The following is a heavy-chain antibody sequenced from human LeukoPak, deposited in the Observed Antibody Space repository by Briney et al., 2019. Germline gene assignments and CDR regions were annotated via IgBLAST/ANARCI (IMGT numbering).Heavy chain of an antibody. J-gene: IGHJ4*02. Sequence: ASVKVSCKAAGGTFSSYAISWVRQAPGQGLEWMGGIIPIFGTANYAQKFQGRVTITADKSTSTAYMELSSLRSEDTAVYYCARELPGPVIAAAPFDYWGQGTLVTVSS. V-gene: IGHV1-69*06. CDR3: ARELPGPVIAAAPFDY. CDR2: IIPIFGTA. CDR1: GGTFSSYA. D-gene: IGHD6-13*01.